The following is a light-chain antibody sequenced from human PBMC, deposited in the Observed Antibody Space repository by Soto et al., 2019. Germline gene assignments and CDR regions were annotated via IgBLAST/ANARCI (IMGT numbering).Light chain of an antibody. J-gene: IGKJ5*01. V-gene: IGKV3-15*01. CDR1: QSVGTN. Sequence: EIVMTQSPATLSVSPGERVTLSFRASQSVGTNLAWYQQKPGQAPRLLILGASTRATGIPARFSGSGSGTEFTLTISSLQSEDFAVYYCQQRYRWPPITFGQGTRLEIK. CDR2: GAS. CDR3: QQRYRWPPIT.